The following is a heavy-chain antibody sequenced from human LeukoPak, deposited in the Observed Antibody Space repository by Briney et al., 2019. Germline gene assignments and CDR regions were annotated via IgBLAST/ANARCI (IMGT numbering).Heavy chain of an antibody. V-gene: IGHV4-39*01. CDR1: GGSISSSSYY. Sequence: SETLSLTWTVSGGSISSSSYYWGWIRQPPGKGLEWIGSIYYSGSTYYNPSLKSRVTISVDTSKNQFSLKLSSATAADTAVYYCARDAVSLANWFDPWGQGTLVTVSS. CDR3: ARDAVSLANWFDP. CDR2: IYYSGST. J-gene: IGHJ5*02.